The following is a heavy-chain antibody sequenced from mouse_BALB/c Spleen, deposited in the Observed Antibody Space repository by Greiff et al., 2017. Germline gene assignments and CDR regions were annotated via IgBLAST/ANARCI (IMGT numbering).Heavy chain of an antibody. CDR3: AQTGNYGYLDV. D-gene: IGHD2-1*01. CDR1: GFTFSSYA. Sequence: EVQRVESGGGLVKPGGSLKLSCAASGFTFSSYAMSWVRQSPEKRLEWVAEISSGGSYTYYPDTVTGRFTISRDNAKNTLYLEMSSLRSEDTAMYYCAQTGNYGYLDVWGAGTTVTVSS. J-gene: IGHJ1*01. CDR2: ISSGGSYT. V-gene: IGHV5-9-4*01.